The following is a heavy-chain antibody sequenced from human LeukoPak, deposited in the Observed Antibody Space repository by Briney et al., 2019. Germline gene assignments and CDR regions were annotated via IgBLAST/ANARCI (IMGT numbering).Heavy chain of an antibody. CDR1: GFTFSNYG. CDR3: ARDRYYGSENYYYYYYMDV. J-gene: IGHJ6*03. Sequence: GRSPRLSCAAAGFTFSNYGMRWVRHAPGKGLEWVAVIWYDGSKSYYADSVKGRFSISRDNSKNTLYLQMSSLRAEDTALYYCARDRYYGSENYYYYYYMDVWGKGTTVTVSS. D-gene: IGHD3-10*01. CDR2: IWYDGSKS. V-gene: IGHV3-33*01.